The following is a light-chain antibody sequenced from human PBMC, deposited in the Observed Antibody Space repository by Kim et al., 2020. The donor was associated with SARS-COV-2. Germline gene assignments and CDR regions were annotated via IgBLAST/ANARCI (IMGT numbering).Light chain of an antibody. CDR3: QQSYSTPYT. V-gene: IGKV1-39*01. Sequence: SASVGDSVTITCRASQSIISYLNWYQQKPGKAPKLLIYAASSLQSGVPSRFSGSGSGTDFTLTISSLQPEDFATYYCQQSYSTPYTFGQGTKLEI. J-gene: IGKJ2*01. CDR1: QSIISY. CDR2: AAS.